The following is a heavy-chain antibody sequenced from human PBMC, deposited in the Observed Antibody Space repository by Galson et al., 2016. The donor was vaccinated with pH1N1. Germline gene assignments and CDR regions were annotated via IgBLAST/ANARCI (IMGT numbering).Heavy chain of an antibody. J-gene: IGHJ4*02. V-gene: IGHV3-7*01. CDR3: ARGFRDSSGYYFSDY. CDR1: GFTFSSYW. Sequence: LRLSCAASGFTFSSYWMSWVRQAPGKGLAWVANIKQDGSEKYYVDSLKGRFTISRDNAKNSLYLQMNSLRAEDTAVYYCARGFRDSSGYYFSDYWGQGTLVTVSS. D-gene: IGHD3-22*01. CDR2: IKQDGSEK.